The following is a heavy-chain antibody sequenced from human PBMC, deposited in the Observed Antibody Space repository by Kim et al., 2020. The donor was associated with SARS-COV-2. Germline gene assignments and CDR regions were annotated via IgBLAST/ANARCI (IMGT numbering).Heavy chain of an antibody. J-gene: IGHJ4*02. D-gene: IGHD3-16*01. V-gene: IGHV3-30*01. Sequence: SADSVKGRFTISRDNSKDTLNLQMNGLRAEDTAVYYCARGGGTWGGRLDYWGQGTLVTVSS. CDR3: ARGGGTWGGRLDY.